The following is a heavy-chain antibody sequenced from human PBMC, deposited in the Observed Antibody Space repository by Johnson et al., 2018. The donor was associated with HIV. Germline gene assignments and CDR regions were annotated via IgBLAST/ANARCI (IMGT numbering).Heavy chain of an antibody. Sequence: VQLVESGGVVVQPGGSLRLSCAASGFTFDDYAMHWVRQAPGKGLEWVSLISWDGGSTYYADSVKGRFTISRDNSKNTLYLQRNSLRAEDTAVYYCAKGKDSSSWFDAFDIWGQGTMVTVSS. V-gene: IGHV3-43D*03. J-gene: IGHJ3*02. D-gene: IGHD6-13*01. CDR1: GFTFDDYA. CDR2: ISWDGGST. CDR3: AKGKDSSSWFDAFDI.